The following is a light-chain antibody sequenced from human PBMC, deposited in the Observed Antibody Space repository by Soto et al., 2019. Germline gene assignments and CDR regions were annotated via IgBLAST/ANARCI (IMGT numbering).Light chain of an antibody. CDR3: QQTYSIPLT. CDR1: QNIRNY. V-gene: IGKV1-39*01. Sequence: DIQMTQSPSSLSASVGDRVTITCRASQNIRNYLVWYQQKADKAPNLLIDAASSLQSGVPSRFSGSGSGTDFTLTISSLQPEDFATYYCQQTYSIPLTFGQGTKVDI. J-gene: IGKJ1*01. CDR2: AAS.